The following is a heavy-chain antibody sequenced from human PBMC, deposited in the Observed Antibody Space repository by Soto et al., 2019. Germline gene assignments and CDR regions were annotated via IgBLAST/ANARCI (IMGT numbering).Heavy chain of an antibody. V-gene: IGHV3-74*01. D-gene: IGHD6-13*01. Sequence: GGSLSLPCAASGFTFSSYWMHWVRQAPGKGLVWVSRINSDGSSTSYADSVKGRFTISRDNAKNTLYLQMNSLRAEDTAVYYCAREGSSWYNSYYYGMDVWGQGTTVTVSS. J-gene: IGHJ6*02. CDR3: AREGSSWYNSYYYGMDV. CDR2: INSDGSST. CDR1: GFTFSSYW.